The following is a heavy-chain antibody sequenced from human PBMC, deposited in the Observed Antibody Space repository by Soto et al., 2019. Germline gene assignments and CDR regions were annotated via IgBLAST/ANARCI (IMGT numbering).Heavy chain of an antibody. CDR1: GGSISSGDYY. CDR3: ASVGYCSGDTCYLAWFDP. J-gene: IGHJ5*02. CDR2: IYYTGST. V-gene: IGHV4-30-4*01. D-gene: IGHD2-15*01. Sequence: QVQLQESGPGPLKPSQTLSLSCSVSGGSISSGDYYWSWIRQPPGQGLEWIGYIYYTGSTYYNPYIKSRVTISVDTSQNQFSLNLSSVTAADTAVYYCASVGYCSGDTCYLAWFDPWGRGTQVTVSS.